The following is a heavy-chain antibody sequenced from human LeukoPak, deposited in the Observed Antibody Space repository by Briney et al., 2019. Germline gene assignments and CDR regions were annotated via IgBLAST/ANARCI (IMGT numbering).Heavy chain of an antibody. Sequence: ASVKVSCKASGYTFTSYYMHWVRQAPGQGHEWMGIINTSGGSTSYAQKFQGRVTMTRDTSTSTVYMELRSMRSEDTAVYYCARSSIAAYDMWGQGTMVTVS. CDR3: ARSSIAAYDM. D-gene: IGHD6-6*01. J-gene: IGHJ3*02. V-gene: IGHV1-46*03. CDR1: GYTFTSYY. CDR2: INTSGGST.